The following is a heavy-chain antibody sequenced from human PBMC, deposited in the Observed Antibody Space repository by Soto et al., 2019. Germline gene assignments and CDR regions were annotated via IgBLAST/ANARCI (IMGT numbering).Heavy chain of an antibody. CDR1: GFSLSTSGVG. V-gene: IGHV2-5*02. J-gene: IGHJ4*02. D-gene: IGHD4-17*01. CDR3: AHRQRTVYFDY. CDR2: TYWDDDK. Sequence: QITLKESGPPLVKPTQTLTLTWTFSGFSLSTSGVGVGWIRQPPGKALEWLALTYWDDDKRYSPSLKSRLTITKDTSKNQVVLTMTNMDPVDTATYYCAHRQRTVYFDYWGQGTLVTVSS.